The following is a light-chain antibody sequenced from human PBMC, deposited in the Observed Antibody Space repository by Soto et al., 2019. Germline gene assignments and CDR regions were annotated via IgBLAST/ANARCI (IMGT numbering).Light chain of an antibody. CDR3: QLYGSSRWT. V-gene: IGKV3-20*01. Sequence: IVLTQSPATLSVSPGERATLSCRASQSVSSNLAWHQQRPGQAPRVILFGVSTRATAIPDRFSGSGSGTDFTLTISRLEPEDFAVYFCQLYGSSRWTFGQGTKVDIK. J-gene: IGKJ1*01. CDR1: QSVSSN. CDR2: GVS.